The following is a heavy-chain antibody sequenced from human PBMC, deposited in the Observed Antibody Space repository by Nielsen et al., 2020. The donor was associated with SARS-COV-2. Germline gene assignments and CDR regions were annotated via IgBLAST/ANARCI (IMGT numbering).Heavy chain of an antibody. J-gene: IGHJ4*02. CDR2: ISSSSSYI. Sequence: GESLKISCAASGFTVSSNYMSWVRQAPGKGLEWVSSISSSSSYIYYADSVKGRFTISRDNAKNSLYLQMNSLRAEDTAVYYCARVPGRGYCSGGSCYPYWGQGTLVTVSS. CDR3: ARVPGRGYCSGGSCYPY. V-gene: IGHV3-21*01. CDR1: GFTVSSNY. D-gene: IGHD2-15*01.